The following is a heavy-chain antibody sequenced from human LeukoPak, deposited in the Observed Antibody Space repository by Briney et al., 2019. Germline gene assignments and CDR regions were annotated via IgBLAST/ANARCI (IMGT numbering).Heavy chain of an antibody. V-gene: IGHV3-64*01. J-gene: IGHJ6*03. Sequence: GGSLRLSCAASGFTFSRYPMPWVRQAPGKGLEYVSAISPDGGSTFYAHSMKGRFTISRDNSKNTLYLQVGSLRGEDMAVYYCARAEQFVPGYVYYMDVWGKGTTVTVSS. CDR2: ISPDGGST. CDR3: ARAEQFVPGYVYYMDV. CDR1: GFTFSRYP. D-gene: IGHD6-6*01.